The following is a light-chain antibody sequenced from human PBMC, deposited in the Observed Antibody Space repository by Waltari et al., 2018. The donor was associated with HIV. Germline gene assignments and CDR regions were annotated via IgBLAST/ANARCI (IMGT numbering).Light chain of an antibody. V-gene: IGLV2-8*01. Sequence: QSALTQPPSASGSPGQSVTISCTGASSHLGGYNFVSGYQHPPDTAPTLIMYEVNKRPSGVPGRCSGAKSGNVASLTVSGLQDDDEADYFCSSFVGSDNRVVFGGGTRLTVL. J-gene: IGLJ2*01. CDR1: SSHLGGYNF. CDR2: EVN. CDR3: SSFVGSDNRVV.